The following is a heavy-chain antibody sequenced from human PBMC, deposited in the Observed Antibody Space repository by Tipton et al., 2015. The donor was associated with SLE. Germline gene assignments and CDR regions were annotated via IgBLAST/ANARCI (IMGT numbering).Heavy chain of an antibody. D-gene: IGHD3-10*01. Sequence: LRLSCAASGFTFSNAWMSWVRQAPGKGLEWIGEINHSGSTNYNPSLKSRVTISVDTSKNQFSLKLSSVTAADTAVYYCARAWGRITMVRGVRWAFDIWGQGTMVTVSS. CDR2: INHSGST. V-gene: IGHV4-34*01. J-gene: IGHJ3*02. CDR1: GFTFSNAW. CDR3: ARAWGRITMVRGVRWAFDI.